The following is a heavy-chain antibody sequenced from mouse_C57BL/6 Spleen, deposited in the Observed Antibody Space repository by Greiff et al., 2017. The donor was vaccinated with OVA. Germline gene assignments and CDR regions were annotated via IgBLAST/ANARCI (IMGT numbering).Heavy chain of an antibody. D-gene: IGHD1-1*01. V-gene: IGHV1-18*01. CDR2: INPNNGGT. CDR3: ARSGYYGSSYVGYFDV. Sequence: VQLQQSGPELVKPGASVKIPCKASGYTFTDYNMDWVKQSHGKSLEWIGDINPNNGGTIYNQKFKGKATLTVDKSSSTAYMELRSLTSEDTAVYYCARSGYYGSSYVGYFDVWGTGTTVTVSS. J-gene: IGHJ1*03. CDR1: GYTFTDYN.